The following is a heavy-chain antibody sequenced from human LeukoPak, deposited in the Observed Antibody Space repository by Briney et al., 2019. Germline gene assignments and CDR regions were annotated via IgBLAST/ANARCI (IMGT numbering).Heavy chain of an antibody. CDR3: ARVRRPAKGDLLDH. J-gene: IGHJ4*02. Sequence: GGSLRLSCEASGFTFSSYWMSWVRQAPGKGLEWVANIKQDGSEKKYVDSVKGRFTISRDNAKNSLYLQMDSLRVDDTAVYYCARVRRPAKGDLLDHWGQGTLVTVSS. CDR1: GFTFSSYW. V-gene: IGHV3-7*01. CDR2: IKQDGSEK. D-gene: IGHD2-21*01.